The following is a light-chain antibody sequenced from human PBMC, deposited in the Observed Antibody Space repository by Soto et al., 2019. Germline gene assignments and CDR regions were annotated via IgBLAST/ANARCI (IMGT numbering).Light chain of an antibody. CDR1: QSISSTY. V-gene: IGKV3-20*01. J-gene: IGKJ2*01. CDR3: QHYDSPGYT. CDR2: GAS. Sequence: EIVLTQSPGTLSLSPGQRATLSCRASQSISSTYLGWYQQKPGQAPRLLIYGASSRAAGIADRFSGSGSGTDFTLTINRLEPEDVAVYYCQHYDSPGYTFGQGTKLEIK.